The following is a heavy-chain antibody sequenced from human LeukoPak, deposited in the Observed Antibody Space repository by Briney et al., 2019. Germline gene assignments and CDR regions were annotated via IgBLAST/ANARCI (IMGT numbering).Heavy chain of an antibody. D-gene: IGHD5-24*01. CDR1: GGSIRSYY. V-gene: IGHV4-59*08. CDR2: IYDSGST. Sequence: SQTLSVTCAVSGGSIRSYYWSWIRQPPGKGLEWIGYIYDSGSTNYNPSLKSRVTISVDTSKNQFSLKLSSVTAADTAVYYCARRDGYSTPFDYWGQGTLVTVSS. J-gene: IGHJ4*02. CDR3: ARRDGYSTPFDY.